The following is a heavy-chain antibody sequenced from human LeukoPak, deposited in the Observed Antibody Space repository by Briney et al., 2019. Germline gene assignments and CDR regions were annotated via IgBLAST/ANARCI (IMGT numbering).Heavy chain of an antibody. Sequence: KAGRSLRLSCAASGFTFSSYSMNWVRQAPGKGLEWVSSISSSSSYIYYADSVKGRFTISRDNAKNSLYLQMNSLRAEDTAVYYCARAVPSTYYYDSSGYPDYWGQGTLVTVSS. V-gene: IGHV3-21*01. D-gene: IGHD3-22*01. CDR2: ISSSSSYI. CDR3: ARAVPSTYYYDSSGYPDY. CDR1: GFTFSSYS. J-gene: IGHJ4*02.